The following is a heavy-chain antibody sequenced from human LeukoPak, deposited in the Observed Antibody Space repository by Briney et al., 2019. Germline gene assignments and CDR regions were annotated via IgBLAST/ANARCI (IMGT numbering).Heavy chain of an antibody. CDR3: ARDNLGTDFDY. CDR1: GYTFTGYY. V-gene: IGHV1-2*02. J-gene: IGHJ4*02. D-gene: IGHD1-14*01. CDR2: INPNSGGT. Sequence: ASVKVSRMASGYTFTGYYMHWVRPAPGQGLEWMGWINPNSGGTNYAQKFQGRVTMTRDTSISTAYMELSRLRSDDTAVYYCARDNLGTDFDYWGQGTLVTVSS.